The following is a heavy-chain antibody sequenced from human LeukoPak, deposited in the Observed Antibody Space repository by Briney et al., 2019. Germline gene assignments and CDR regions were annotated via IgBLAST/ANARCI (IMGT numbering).Heavy chain of an antibody. CDR2: SYYSGST. D-gene: IGHD3-22*01. CDR3: ARHSPIYDSSGYHYFDY. V-gene: IGHV4-59*08. Sequence: SETLSLTCTVSGGSITHYYWTWIRQPPGKTLEWIGYSYYSGSTKYNPSLKSRVTISVDTSNNQFSLNLRSVTAADTAVYYCARHSPIYDSSGYHYFDYWGQGTLVTVSS. CDR1: GGSITHYY. J-gene: IGHJ4*02.